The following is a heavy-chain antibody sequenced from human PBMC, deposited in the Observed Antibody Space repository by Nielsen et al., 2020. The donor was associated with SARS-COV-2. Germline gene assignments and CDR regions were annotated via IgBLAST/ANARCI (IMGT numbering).Heavy chain of an antibody. CDR2: IYYSGST. CDR3: ARSMTTVTRRPYGMDV. J-gene: IGHJ6*02. Sequence: SETLSLTCTVSGGSISSYYWGWIRQPPGKGLEWIGSIYYSGSTYYNPSLKSRVTISVDTSKNQFSLKLSSVTAADTAVYYCARSMTTVTRRPYGMDVGGQGTTVTVSS. V-gene: IGHV4-39*01. CDR1: GGSISSYY. D-gene: IGHD4-17*01.